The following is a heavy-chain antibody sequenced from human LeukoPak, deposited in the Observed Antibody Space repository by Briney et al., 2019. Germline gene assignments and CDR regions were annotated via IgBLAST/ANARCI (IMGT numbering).Heavy chain of an antibody. J-gene: IGHJ5*02. D-gene: IGHD3-10*01. CDR1: GGTFSSYA. Sequence: ASVKLSCKASGGTFSSYAISWVRQAPGQGLEWMGGIIPIFGTANYAQTFQGRVTITADESTSTAYMELSSLGSEDTAVYYCARVPKRSLSWFDPWGQGTLVTVSS. V-gene: IGHV1-69*13. CDR2: IIPIFGTA. CDR3: ARVPKRSLSWFDP.